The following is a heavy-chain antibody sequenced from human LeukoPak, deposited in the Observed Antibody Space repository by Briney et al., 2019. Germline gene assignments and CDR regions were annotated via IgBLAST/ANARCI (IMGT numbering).Heavy chain of an antibody. CDR1: GGSISSSSYH. Sequence: WETLTLTCTVSGGSISSSSYHWGCVRQPPGKGLEWIGTIYYSGSIYYNQSLRGRVALSVDTSKNQFSLKLTSVTAADTAVYYCGRLNTDWGFLFDSWGQGTMDTVSS. J-gene: IGHJ4*02. V-gene: IGHV4-39*01. D-gene: IGHD7-27*01. CDR2: IYYSGSI. CDR3: GRLNTDWGFLFDS.